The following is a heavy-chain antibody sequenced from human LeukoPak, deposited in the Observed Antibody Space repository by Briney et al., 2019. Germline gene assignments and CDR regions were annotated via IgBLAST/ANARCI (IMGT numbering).Heavy chain of an antibody. J-gene: IGHJ4*02. V-gene: IGHV1-3*01. CDR2: INAGNGNT. CDR3: ARGIRGYSYGYDY. CDR1: GYTFTSYA. Sequence: EASVKVSCKASGYTFTSYAMHWVRQAPGQRLEWMGWINAGNGNTKYSQKFQGRVTITRDTSASTAYMELSSLRSEDTAVYYCARGIRGYSYGYDYWGQGTLVTVSS. D-gene: IGHD5-18*01.